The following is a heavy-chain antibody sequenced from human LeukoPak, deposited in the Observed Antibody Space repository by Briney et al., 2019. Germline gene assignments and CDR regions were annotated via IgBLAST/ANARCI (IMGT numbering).Heavy chain of an antibody. V-gene: IGHV4-59*12. J-gene: IGHJ4*02. D-gene: IGHD4-17*01. CDR2: IYYSGST. CDR1: GGSISSYY. CDR3: ARDHYDHYGDYVFDY. Sequence: SETLSLTCTVSGGSISSYYWSWIRQPPGKGLEWIGYIYYSGSTNYNPSLKSRVTISVDTSKNQFSLKLSSVTAADTAVYYCARDHYDHYGDYVFDYWGQGTLVTVSS.